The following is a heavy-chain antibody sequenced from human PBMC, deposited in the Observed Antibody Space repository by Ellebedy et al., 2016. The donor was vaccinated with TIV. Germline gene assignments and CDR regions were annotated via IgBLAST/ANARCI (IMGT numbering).Heavy chain of an antibody. CDR1: GYDFSTYW. D-gene: IGHD5-12*01. CDR2: IFPGDSDT. Sequence: GESLKISCQGSGYDFSTYWIGWVRQMPGKGLECMGIIFPGDSDTSYCPSFRGQVPITVDSSITTAYLQWSSLQASDTATYYCARHRGGYSGYVGMDVWGQGTTVTVSS. CDR3: ARHRGGYSGYVGMDV. V-gene: IGHV5-51*01. J-gene: IGHJ6*02.